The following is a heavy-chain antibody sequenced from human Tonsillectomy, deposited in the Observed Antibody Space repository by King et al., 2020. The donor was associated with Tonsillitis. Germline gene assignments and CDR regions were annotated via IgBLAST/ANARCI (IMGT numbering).Heavy chain of an antibody. V-gene: IGHV5-10-1*03. CDR1: AHDFGDYW. J-gene: IGHJ6*02. CDR3: ATIPPSYGGVYYYGMDV. Sequence: EVQLVESGAEVKKPGESLSISCLGSAHDFGDYWITWVRQMAGKGLEWMGKLDPSDSSTTYSPSFQGHVTFSIDKSISTAYLQWRTLTTSDTAIYYCATIPPSYGGVYYYGMDVWGQGTTVTVSS. CDR2: LDPSDSST. D-gene: IGHD3-16*01.